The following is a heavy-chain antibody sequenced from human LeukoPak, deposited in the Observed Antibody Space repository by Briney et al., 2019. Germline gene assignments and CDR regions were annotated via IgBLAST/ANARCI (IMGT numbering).Heavy chain of an antibody. CDR2: ISSSGSTI. D-gene: IGHD1-26*01. CDR1: GFTFSSYE. V-gene: IGHV3-48*03. J-gene: IGHJ4*02. CDR3: AREDSGSSNFDY. Sequence: GGSLRLSCAASGFTFSSYEMNWVRQAPGKGLEWVSYISSSGSTIYYADSVKGRFTISRDNAKNSLYLQMNSLRAEDTAVYYCAREDSGSSNFDYWGQGTQVTVSS.